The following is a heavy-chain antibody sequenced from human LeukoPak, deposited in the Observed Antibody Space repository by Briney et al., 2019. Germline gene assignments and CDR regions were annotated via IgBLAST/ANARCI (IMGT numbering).Heavy chain of an antibody. V-gene: IGHV4-30-4*01. J-gene: IGHJ2*01. CDR1: GGSISSGDYY. CDR2: IYYSGST. CDR3: ARCLYQYWYFDL. Sequence: SETLSLTCTVSGGSISSGDYYWSWIRQPPGKGLEWIGYIYYSGSTYYNPSLKSRVTISVDTSKNQFSLKLSSVTAADTAVYYCARCLYQYWYFDLWGRGTLVTVSS. D-gene: IGHD2-2*01.